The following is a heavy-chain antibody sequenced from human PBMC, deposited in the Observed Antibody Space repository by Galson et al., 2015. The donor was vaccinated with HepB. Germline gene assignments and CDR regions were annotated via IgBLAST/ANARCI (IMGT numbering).Heavy chain of an antibody. J-gene: IGHJ3*02. CDR2: MNPNSGNT. Sequence: SVKVSCKASGYTFTSYDINWVRQATGQGLEWMGWMNPNSGNTGYAQKFQGRVTMTRNTSISTAYTELSSLRSEDTAVYYCARGFYDILTGYSDAFDIWGQGTMVTVSS. D-gene: IGHD3-9*01. CDR1: GYTFTSYD. V-gene: IGHV1-8*01. CDR3: ARGFYDILTGYSDAFDI.